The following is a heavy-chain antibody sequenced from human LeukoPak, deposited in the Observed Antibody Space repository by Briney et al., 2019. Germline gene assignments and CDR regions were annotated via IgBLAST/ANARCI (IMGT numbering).Heavy chain of an antibody. CDR3: ARIVIAVASTRDVVDY. V-gene: IGHV4-34*01. CDR1: GGSFSGYY. Sequence: SETLSLTCAVYGGSFSGYYWSWIRQPPGKGLEWIGEINHSGSTNYNPSLKSRVTISVDTSKNQFSLKLSSVTAADTAVYYCARIVIAVASTRDVVDYWGQGTLVTVSS. J-gene: IGHJ4*02. CDR2: INHSGST. D-gene: IGHD6-19*01.